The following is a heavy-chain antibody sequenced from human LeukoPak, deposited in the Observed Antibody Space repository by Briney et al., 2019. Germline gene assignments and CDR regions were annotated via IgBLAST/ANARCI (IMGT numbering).Heavy chain of an antibody. Sequence: ASVKVSCKASGYTFTSYGISWVRQAPGQGLEWMGWISAYNGNTYYAQKLQGRVTMTTDTSTSTAYMELRSLRSDDTAVYYCARGPYYYGSGSYHYWGQGTLVTVSS. CDR1: GYTFTSYG. CDR2: ISAYNGNT. J-gene: IGHJ4*02. D-gene: IGHD3-10*01. V-gene: IGHV1-18*04. CDR3: ARGPYYYGSGSYHY.